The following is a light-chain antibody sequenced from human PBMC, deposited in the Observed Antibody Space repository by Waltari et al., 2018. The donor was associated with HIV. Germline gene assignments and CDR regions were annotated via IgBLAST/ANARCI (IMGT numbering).Light chain of an antibody. J-gene: IGLJ2*01. Sequence: QSVLTQPPSASGTPGQGVTLSCSGSSSNIGRNAVTWYRQLPGTAPKVLIYSNNQRPSGVPDRFSGSKSGTSASLAISGLQSEDDADYYCAAWDDSLNGLLFGGGTKLTVL. CDR1: SSNIGRNA. V-gene: IGLV1-44*01. CDR2: SNN. CDR3: AAWDDSLNGLL.